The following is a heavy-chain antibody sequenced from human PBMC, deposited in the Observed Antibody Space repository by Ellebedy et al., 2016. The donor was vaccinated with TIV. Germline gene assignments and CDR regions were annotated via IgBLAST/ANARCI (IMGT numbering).Heavy chain of an antibody. CDR3: AKDWGIDYYYMDV. V-gene: IGHV3-23*01. D-gene: IGHD3-16*01. CDR2: ISGSGVTT. J-gene: IGHJ6*03. CDR1: GFIFNSYA. Sequence: GESLKISCAASGFIFNSYAMSWVRQAPGKGLEWVSAISGSGVTTYYADSVKGRFTISRDNSKNTLYLQLNSLSAEDTAVYYCAKDWGIDYYYMDVWGKGTTVTVSS.